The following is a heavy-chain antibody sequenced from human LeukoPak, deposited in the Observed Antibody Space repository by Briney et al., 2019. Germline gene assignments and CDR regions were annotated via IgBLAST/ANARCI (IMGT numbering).Heavy chain of an antibody. V-gene: IGHV3-23*01. J-gene: IGHJ4*02. CDR1: GFTFSSYA. CDR2: LNGGGDYT. D-gene: IGHD3-3*01. Sequence: PGGSLRLSCEASGFTFSSYAMSWVRQAPGKGLEWVSALNGGGDYTYYAASVKGQFTISRDNSKNTLFLQMSSLRVEDTAVYYCAKGRGTTIFGVAQSDYWGQGTLVTVSS. CDR3: AKGRGTTIFGVAQSDY.